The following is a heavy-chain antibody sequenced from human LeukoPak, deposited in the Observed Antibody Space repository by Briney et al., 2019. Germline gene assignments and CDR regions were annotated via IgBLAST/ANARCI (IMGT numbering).Heavy chain of an antibody. D-gene: IGHD1-1*01. CDR1: GYSFTSHW. CDR2: INPDDSDT. Sequence: GESLKISCKGSGYSFTSHWIAWVRPMPGKGLEWMGLINPDDSDTRYNPSFQGQVTISADKAVSTAYLQWSSLKASDTAMYYCARALRTTDFDSWGQGTLVTVSS. J-gene: IGHJ4*02. V-gene: IGHV5-51*01. CDR3: ARALRTTDFDS.